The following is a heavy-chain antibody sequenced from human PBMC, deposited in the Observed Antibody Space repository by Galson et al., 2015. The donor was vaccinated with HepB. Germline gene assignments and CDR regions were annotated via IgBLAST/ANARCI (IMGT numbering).Heavy chain of an antibody. CDR3: AGAGYCRSTYCFFAY. CDR2: TYFRSKWYY. Sequence: CAISGDSVSGNIVSWNWIRQSPSRGLEWLGRTYFRSKWYYDYAVSVKSRITINPDTSENKFSLQLHSVTPEATAVYYCAGAGYCRSTYCFFAYWGQGTLVTVSS. D-gene: IGHD2-2*01. CDR1: GDSVSGNIVS. J-gene: IGHJ4*02. V-gene: IGHV6-1*01.